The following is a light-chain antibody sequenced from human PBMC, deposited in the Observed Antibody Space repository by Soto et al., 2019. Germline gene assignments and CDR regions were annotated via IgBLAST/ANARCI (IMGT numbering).Light chain of an antibody. Sequence: AIPLTQSPSSLSASVGDRVTITCRASQGISSALAWYQQKPGKAPKLLIYDASSLESGVPSRFSGSGSGTDFTLTISSLQPEDFANYYCQQFNSYLWTFGQGTKVEIK. J-gene: IGKJ1*01. CDR1: QGISSA. CDR3: QQFNSYLWT. CDR2: DAS. V-gene: IGKV1-13*02.